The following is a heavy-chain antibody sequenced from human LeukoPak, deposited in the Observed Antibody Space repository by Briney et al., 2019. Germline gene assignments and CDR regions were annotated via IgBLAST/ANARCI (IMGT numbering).Heavy chain of an antibody. CDR2: IYYSGST. CDR1: GGSISSSSYY. Sequence: SETLSLTCTVSGGSISSSSYYWGWFRQPPGKGLGWMGGIYYSGSTYYNPALMSRVTISVDTSKNQFSLKLSSVTAADTAVYYCARMGYCSSTSCYYWFDPWGQGTLVTVSS. CDR3: ARMGYCSSTSCYYWFDP. J-gene: IGHJ5*02. V-gene: IGHV4-39*01. D-gene: IGHD2-2*01.